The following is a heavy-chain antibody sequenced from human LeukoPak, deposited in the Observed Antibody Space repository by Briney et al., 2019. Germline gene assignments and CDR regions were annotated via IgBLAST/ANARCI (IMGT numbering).Heavy chain of an antibody. D-gene: IGHD6-19*01. Sequence: GGSLRLSCAASGSTFSSYAMSWVRQAPGKGLEWVSAISGSGGSTYYADSVKGRFTISRDNSKNTLYLQMNSLRAEDTAVYYCAKDTGIAVAGPPLHWGQGTLVTVSS. J-gene: IGHJ4*02. CDR1: GSTFSSYA. CDR2: ISGSGGST. CDR3: AKDTGIAVAGPPLH. V-gene: IGHV3-23*01.